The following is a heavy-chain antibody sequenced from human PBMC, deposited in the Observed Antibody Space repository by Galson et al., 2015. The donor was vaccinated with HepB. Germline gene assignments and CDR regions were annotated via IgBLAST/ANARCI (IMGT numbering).Heavy chain of an antibody. Sequence: ETLSLTCTVSGGSISNYYWNWIRQPPGKGLEWIGYIYYSGSTNYNPSLKSRVTILVDTSKNQFSLMLSSVTAADTAVCYCARGASYYDSSGYSHTFDIWGQGTMVTVSS. CDR1: GGSISNYY. CDR2: IYYSGST. V-gene: IGHV4-59*01. CDR3: ARGASYYDSSGYSHTFDI. D-gene: IGHD3-22*01. J-gene: IGHJ3*02.